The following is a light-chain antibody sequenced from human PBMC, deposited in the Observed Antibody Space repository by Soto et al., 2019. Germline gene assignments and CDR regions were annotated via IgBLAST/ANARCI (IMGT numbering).Light chain of an antibody. J-gene: IGLJ1*01. Sequence: QSVLTQPPSASVSPGQLVTICCTGTKNDIGVYDFVSWYQHHPGKAPRLIIYEVVQRPSGVPDLFSGSKSGNTASLTVSGLQAADAADYFCKSYSGSNTYVFGSGTKVTVL. V-gene: IGLV2-8*01. CDR3: KSYSGSNTYV. CDR1: KNDIGVYDF. CDR2: EVV.